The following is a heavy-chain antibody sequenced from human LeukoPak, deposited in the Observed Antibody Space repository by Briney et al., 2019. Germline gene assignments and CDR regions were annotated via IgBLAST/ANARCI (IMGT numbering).Heavy chain of an antibody. CDR3: ARGLQWGFDW. J-gene: IGHJ4*02. D-gene: IGHD6-19*01. CDR2: ISSSGSTI. V-gene: IGHV3-48*03. Sequence: PGGSLRLSCAASGFTFSRYEMNWVRQAPGKGLEWVSYISSSGSTIYYADSVKGRFTISRDNAKNSLYLQMNSLRVEDTAVYYCARGLQWGFDWWGQGILVTVSS. CDR1: GFTFSRYE.